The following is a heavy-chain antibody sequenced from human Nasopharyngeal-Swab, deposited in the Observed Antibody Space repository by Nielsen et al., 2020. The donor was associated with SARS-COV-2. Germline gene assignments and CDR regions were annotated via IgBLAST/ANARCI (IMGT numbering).Heavy chain of an antibody. CDR2: ISSSSSYI. CDR3: ARDAPEGYYYGSGSYYKQAFDI. J-gene: IGHJ3*02. Sequence: VRQAPGKGLEWVSSISSSSSYIYYADSVKGRFTISGDNAKNSLYLQMNSLRAEDTAVYYCARDAPEGYYYGSGSYYKQAFDIWGQGTMVTVSS. D-gene: IGHD3-10*01. V-gene: IGHV3-21*01.